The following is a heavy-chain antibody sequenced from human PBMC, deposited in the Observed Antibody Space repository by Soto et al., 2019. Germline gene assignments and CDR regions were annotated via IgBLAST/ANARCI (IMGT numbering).Heavy chain of an antibody. CDR3: ARREDDYIWGSYRSYYFDY. Sequence: SETLSLTCTVSGGSISSSSYYWGWIRQPPGKGLEWIGSIYYSGSTYYNPSLKSRVTISVDTSKNQFSLKLSSVTAADTAVYYCARREDDYIWGSYRSYYFDYWGQGTLVTVSS. J-gene: IGHJ4*02. V-gene: IGHV4-39*01. CDR1: GGSISSSSYY. CDR2: IYYSGST. D-gene: IGHD3-16*02.